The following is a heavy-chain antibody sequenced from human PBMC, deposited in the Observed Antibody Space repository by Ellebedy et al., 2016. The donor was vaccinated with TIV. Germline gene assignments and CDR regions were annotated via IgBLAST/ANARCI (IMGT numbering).Heavy chain of an antibody. CDR1: GYTFTSYY. Sequence: AASVKVSCKASGYTFTSYYMHWVRQAPGQGLEWMGIINPSGGSTSYAQKLQGRVTMTRDTSTSTAYMELSSLRSEDTAVYYCAVTMIVVGGDAFDIWGQGTLVTVSS. CDR3: AVTMIVVGGDAFDI. V-gene: IGHV1-46*04. J-gene: IGHJ3*02. D-gene: IGHD3-22*01. CDR2: INPSGGST.